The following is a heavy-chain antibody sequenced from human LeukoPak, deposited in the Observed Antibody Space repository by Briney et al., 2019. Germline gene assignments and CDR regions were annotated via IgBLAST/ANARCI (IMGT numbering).Heavy chain of an antibody. CDR3: ARDINYYDSSGYLLHAFDI. D-gene: IGHD3-22*01. Sequence: GGSLRLSCAASGFTFSSYSMNWVRQAPGKGLEWVSYISSSSSTIYYADSVRGRFTISRDNAKNSLYLQMNSLRAEDTAVNYCARDINYYDSSGYLLHAFDIWGQGTMVTVSS. CDR1: GFTFSSYS. V-gene: IGHV3-48*01. J-gene: IGHJ3*02. CDR2: ISSSSSTI.